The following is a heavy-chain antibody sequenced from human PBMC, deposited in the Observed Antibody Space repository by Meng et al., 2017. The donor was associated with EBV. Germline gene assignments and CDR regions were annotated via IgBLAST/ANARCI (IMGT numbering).Heavy chain of an antibody. CDR3: ASESGRGFTPDY. CDR2: LIPMSGAP. J-gene: IGHJ4*02. Sequence: GAAGKKPGSWVKVSCRTSGGTFRSDAVSWVRQAPGQGLEWMGGLIPMSGAPHYAQKFQDRVTIIADESTSTHSMELNNLRFEDTAMYYCASESGRGFTPDYWGQGTLVTVSS. CDR1: GGTFRSDA. D-gene: IGHD3-10*01. V-gene: IGHV1-69*01.